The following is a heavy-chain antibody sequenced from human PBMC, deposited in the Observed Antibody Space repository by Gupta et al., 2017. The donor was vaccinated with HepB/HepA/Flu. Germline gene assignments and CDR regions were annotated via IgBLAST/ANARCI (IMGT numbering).Heavy chain of an antibody. CDR2: FGRAGAENI. Sequence: EVQLMESGGDLVQPGGSLRLSCAASGFTFSMYDMTWVRQAPGKGLEWVAAFGRAGAENIYYADSVKGRFTISRDKSKNTLYLQMDRLRVEDTAVYYCARDPHDCSGDTCWWGGVIVPLTMDTWGQGTTVTVSS. D-gene: IGHD2-8*02. V-gene: IGHV3-23*01. CDR3: ARDPHDCSGDTCWWGGVIVPLTMDT. CDR1: GFTFSMYD. J-gene: IGHJ6*02.